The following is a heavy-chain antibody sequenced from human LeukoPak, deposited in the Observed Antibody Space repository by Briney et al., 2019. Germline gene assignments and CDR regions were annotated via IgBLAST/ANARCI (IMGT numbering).Heavy chain of an antibody. Sequence: GGSLRLSCAASGFTFSNYWMNWVRQAPGKGLEWVANIKEDESQKYYVGSVKGRFTISRDNAKNSLYLQMNSLRAEDTAVYYCARMVIYDCGGNCYSEPNWFDPWGQGTLVIVSS. CDR1: GFTFSNYW. J-gene: IGHJ5*02. CDR3: ARMVIYDCGGNCYSEPNWFDP. D-gene: IGHD2-21*01. CDR2: IKEDESQK. V-gene: IGHV3-7*01.